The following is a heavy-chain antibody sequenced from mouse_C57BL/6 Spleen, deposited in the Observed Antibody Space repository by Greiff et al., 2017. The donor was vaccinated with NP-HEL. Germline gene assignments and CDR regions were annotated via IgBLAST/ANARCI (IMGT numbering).Heavy chain of an antibody. D-gene: IGHD2-1*01. V-gene: IGHV4-1*01. J-gene: IGHJ1*03. CDR3: ARDYYGNYLWYFDV. CDR1: GIDFSRYW. Sequence: EVMLVESGGGLVQPGGSLKLSCAASGIDFSRYWMSWVRRAPGKGLEWIGEINPDSSTINYAPSLKDKFIISRDNAKNTLYLQMSKVRSEDTALYYCARDYYGNYLWYFDVWGTGTTVTVSS. CDR2: INPDSSTI.